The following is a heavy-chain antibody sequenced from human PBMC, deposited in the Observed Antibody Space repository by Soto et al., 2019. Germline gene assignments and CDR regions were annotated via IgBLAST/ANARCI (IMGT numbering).Heavy chain of an antibody. J-gene: IGHJ4*02. CDR3: TRAAWFPYLSFY. CDR1: GFTFSRFE. D-gene: IGHD3-10*01. Sequence: GGSLRLSCAASGFTFSRFELHWVRQAQGKGLEWISYISSSGSTAYYASSVEGRFTISRDNANNSVYLQMDSLRAEDTALYYCTRAAWFPYLSFYWGQGALVTVSS. V-gene: IGHV3-48*03. CDR2: ISSSGSTA.